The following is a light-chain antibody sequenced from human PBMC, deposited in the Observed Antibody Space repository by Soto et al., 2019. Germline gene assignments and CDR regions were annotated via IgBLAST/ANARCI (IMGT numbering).Light chain of an antibody. CDR2: AAS. Sequence: MTQYTLSLPVTPGEPASISCRSSQSLLHSNGYNYLNWYQQRPGKAPKLLIYAASTLQSGVPSRFSGSGSGTDFTLTISSLQPEDSATYYCQQSNSFPLTFGGGTKVDIK. J-gene: IGKJ4*01. CDR1: QSLLHSNGYNY. CDR3: QQSNSFPLT. V-gene: IGKV1-39*01.